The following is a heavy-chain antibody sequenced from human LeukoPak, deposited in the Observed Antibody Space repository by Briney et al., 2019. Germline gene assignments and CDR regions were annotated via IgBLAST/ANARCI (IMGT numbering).Heavy chain of an antibody. CDR2: INNDGRNT. J-gene: IGHJ4*02. CDR1: GFTFGSYA. V-gene: IGHV3-23*01. CDR3: ARREYNNGYVF. Sequence: GGSLRLSCAASGFTFGSYAMSWVRQAPGKGLEWVSAINNDGRNTYYADSVKGRFTISRDNSKNTLFLQVNSLRAEDTAVYYCARREYNNGYVFGGPGTLVTVSS. D-gene: IGHD5-18*01.